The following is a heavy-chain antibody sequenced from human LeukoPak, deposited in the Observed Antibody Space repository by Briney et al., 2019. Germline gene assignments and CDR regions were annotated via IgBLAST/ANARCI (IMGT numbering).Heavy chain of an antibody. CDR2: ISSSSSTI. CDR1: GFTFSSYS. V-gene: IGHV3-48*01. D-gene: IGHD5-18*01. J-gene: IGHJ3*02. Sequence: GGSLRLSCAASGFTFSSYSMNWVRQAPGKGLEWVSYISSSSSTIYYADSVKGRFAISRDNAKNSLYLQMNSLRAEDTAVYYCARDLSSRGYTYGTPAFTFDIWGQGTMVTVSS. CDR3: ARDLSSRGYTYGTPAFTFDI.